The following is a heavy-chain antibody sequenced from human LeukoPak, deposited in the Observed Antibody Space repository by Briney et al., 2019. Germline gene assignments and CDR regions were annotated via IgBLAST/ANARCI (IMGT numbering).Heavy chain of an antibody. Sequence: GGSLRLSCVASGFTFSSYAMTWVRQGPGKGLEWVSSIRGDSRDTYYADSVKGRFIISRDNSKNTLNLRLNSLNAEDTAVYFCAKEYCSNGVCYVGSDSWGQGTLVTVSS. CDR1: GFTFSSYA. CDR3: AKEYCSNGVCYVGSDS. J-gene: IGHJ4*02. CDR2: IRGDSRDT. D-gene: IGHD2-8*01. V-gene: IGHV3-23*01.